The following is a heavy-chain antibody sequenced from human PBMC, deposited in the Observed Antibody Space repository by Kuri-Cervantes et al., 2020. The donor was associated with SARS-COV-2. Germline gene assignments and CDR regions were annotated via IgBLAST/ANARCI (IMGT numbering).Heavy chain of an antibody. CDR1: GNTLTELP. CDR3: ATVPAAMMYWYFDL. J-gene: IGHJ2*01. D-gene: IGHD2-2*01. CDR2: FDPEDGET. V-gene: IGHV1-24*01. Sequence: ASVKVSCKVSGNTLTELPLHWVRQAPGKGLEWMGGFDPEDGETIYAQKFQGRVTMTEDTSTDTAYMELSSLRSEDTAVYYCATVPAAMMYWYFDLWGRGTLVTVSS.